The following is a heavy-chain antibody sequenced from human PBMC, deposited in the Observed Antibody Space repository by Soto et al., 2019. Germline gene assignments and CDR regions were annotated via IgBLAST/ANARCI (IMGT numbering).Heavy chain of an antibody. Sequence: GGSLRLSCAASGVTFSTYGIHWVRQAPGKGLEWVSVIWYDGSYKFYADSVKGRFTISRDNSKNTLFLQMNSLRAEDTAVYYCARARYYDSSGYYSAFDYWGQGT. V-gene: IGHV3-33*01. CDR1: GVTFSTYG. CDR2: IWYDGSYK. D-gene: IGHD3-22*01. J-gene: IGHJ4*02. CDR3: ARARYYDSSGYYSAFDY.